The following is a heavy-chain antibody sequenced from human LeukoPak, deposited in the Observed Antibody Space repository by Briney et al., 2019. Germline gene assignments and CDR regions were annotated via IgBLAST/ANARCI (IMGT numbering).Heavy chain of an antibody. J-gene: IGHJ6*02. CDR3: ARHLPPGELKYYYGMDV. V-gene: IGHV3-53*04. CDR2: MYSGGNI. Sequence: GGSLRLSCGASGLSVLSDHLSWVRQAPGRGLEWVSAMYSGGNIYYADSVKDRFTISRNTFKNILYLQMNIPRVDDTALYYCARHLPPGELKYYYGMDVWGQGTTVTVSS. CDR1: GLSVLSDH. D-gene: IGHD1-7*01.